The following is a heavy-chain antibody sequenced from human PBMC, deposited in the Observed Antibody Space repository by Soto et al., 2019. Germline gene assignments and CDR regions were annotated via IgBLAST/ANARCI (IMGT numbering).Heavy chain of an antibody. CDR1: GFVFGDYA. Sequence: QPGGSLRLSCVTSGFVFGDYAIHWVRQSPRRGLEWVTGISWNSAKIGYADSVKGRFTISRDSAKKSVYLEMTNLRPEDTALYYCAKCDWGELLLGGVDVWGQGTTVTVSS. J-gene: IGHJ6*02. V-gene: IGHV3-9*01. CDR2: ISWNSAKI. CDR3: AKCDWGELLLGGVDV. D-gene: IGHD3-16*02.